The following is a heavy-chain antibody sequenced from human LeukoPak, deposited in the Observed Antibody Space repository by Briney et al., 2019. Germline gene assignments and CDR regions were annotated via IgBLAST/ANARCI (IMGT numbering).Heavy chain of an antibody. Sequence: SETLSLTCTVSGGSISTSNYYWGWIRQPPGKGLEWIGNIFYSGSTYYSPSLRSRVTISLDTSRNQFSLKLNSVTAADTAVYYCARGFRVSSSWYITEYFQHWGQGTLVTVSS. CDR3: ARGFRVSSSWYITEYFQH. CDR2: IFYSGST. CDR1: GGSISTSNYY. V-gene: IGHV4-39*07. J-gene: IGHJ1*01. D-gene: IGHD6-13*01.